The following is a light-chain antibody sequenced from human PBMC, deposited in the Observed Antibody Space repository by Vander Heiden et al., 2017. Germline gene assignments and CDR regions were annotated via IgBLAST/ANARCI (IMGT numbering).Light chain of an antibody. V-gene: IGLV1-47*02. J-gene: IGLJ3*02. Sequence: QSVLTQPPSASGTPGQRVTISCSGSSSNIGSSYVYWYQHLPGTAPKLLIHSNNQRPSGVPDRFSGSKSGTSASLAISGLRSEDEADYYCAAWDDSLSGWVFGGGTKLTVL. CDR1: SSNIGSSY. CDR3: AAWDDSLSGWV. CDR2: SNN.